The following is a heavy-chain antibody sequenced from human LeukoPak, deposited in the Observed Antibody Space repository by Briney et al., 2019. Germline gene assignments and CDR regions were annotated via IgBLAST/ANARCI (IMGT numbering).Heavy chain of an antibody. Sequence: GGSLRLSCAASGFTFSSYAMSWVRQAPGKGLEWVSAISGSGGSTYYADSVKGRFTISRDNSKNTLYLQMNSLRAEDTAVYYCAKDRGAGTSKYYYYGMDVWGQGTTVTVSS. CDR3: AKDRGAGTSKYYYYGMDV. D-gene: IGHD6-19*01. V-gene: IGHV3-23*01. CDR1: GFTFSSYA. J-gene: IGHJ6*02. CDR2: ISGSGGST.